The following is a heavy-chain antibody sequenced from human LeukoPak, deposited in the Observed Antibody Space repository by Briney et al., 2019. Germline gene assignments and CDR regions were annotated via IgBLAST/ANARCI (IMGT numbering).Heavy chain of an antibody. V-gene: IGHV4-59*01. J-gene: IGHJ2*01. CDR3: ASLPVAGTKGLYWYFDL. D-gene: IGHD6-19*01. Sequence: SETLSLTCTVSGGSISNYYWSWIRLPPGKRLEWIGYMYHTGSTNYNPSLKSRVTISIDTSKNQFSLKLNSVTAADTAVYYCASLPVAGTKGLYWYFDLWGRGTLVTVSS. CDR1: GGSISNYY. CDR2: MYHTGST.